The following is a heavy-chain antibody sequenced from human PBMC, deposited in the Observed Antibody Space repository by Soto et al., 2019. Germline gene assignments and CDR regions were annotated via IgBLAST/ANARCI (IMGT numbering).Heavy chain of an antibody. D-gene: IGHD3-3*01. V-gene: IGHV3-48*03. Sequence: PGGSLRLSCAASGFTFSSYEMNWVRQAPGKGLEWVSYISSSGSTIYYADSVKGRFTISKDNAKNSLHLQMNSLRAEDTAVYYCASTIFGVVISYYYGMDVWGQGTTVTVSS. CDR1: GFTFSSYE. J-gene: IGHJ6*02. CDR2: ISSSGSTI. CDR3: ASTIFGVVISYYYGMDV.